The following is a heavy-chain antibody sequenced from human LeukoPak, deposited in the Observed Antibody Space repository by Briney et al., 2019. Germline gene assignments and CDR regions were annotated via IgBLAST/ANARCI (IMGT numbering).Heavy chain of an antibody. CDR1: GITVSNIY. D-gene: IGHD5-12*01. CDR2: IHRGDTT. Sequence: GGSLRLACAASGITVSNIYVAWVRQAPGKGLEWVSVIHRGDTTYYADSVKGRFTISRDTSKNSVYLQMHSLSAEDSAIYFCAKVASSPPYSGGYGGWFGTWGQGTLVTVSS. V-gene: IGHV3-66*02. CDR3: AKVASSPPYSGGYGGWFGT. J-gene: IGHJ5*02.